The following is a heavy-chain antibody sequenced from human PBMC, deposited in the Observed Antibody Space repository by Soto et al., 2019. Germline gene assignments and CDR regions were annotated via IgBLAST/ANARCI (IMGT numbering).Heavy chain of an antibody. CDR2: IFYSGPT. CDR3: ARGYGRNFDY. Sequence: SETLSLTCTVSGDSITSGVHYWSWIRQLPGKGLEWIGYIFYSGPTYYNPSLKSRVTISLDTSKNQFSLKLSSVTAADTAVYYCARGYGRNFDYWGQGTLVTVSS. CDR1: GDSITSGVHY. J-gene: IGHJ4*02. D-gene: IGHD5-18*01. V-gene: IGHV4-31*03.